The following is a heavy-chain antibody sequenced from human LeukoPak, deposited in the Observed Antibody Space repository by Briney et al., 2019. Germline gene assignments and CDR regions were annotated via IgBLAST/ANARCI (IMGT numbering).Heavy chain of an antibody. J-gene: IGHJ4*02. V-gene: IGHV1-18*01. CDR3: ARGDSGYRSGPSDFDY. CDR2: ISAYSGNT. CDR1: GYTFINYG. Sequence: ASVKVSCKASGYTFINYGISWVRQAPGQGLEWMGWISAYSGNTNYAQKLQGRVTMTTDTSTSTASMELKSLQSDDTAVYFCARGDSGYRSGPSDFDYWGQGTLVTVSS. D-gene: IGHD6-19*01.